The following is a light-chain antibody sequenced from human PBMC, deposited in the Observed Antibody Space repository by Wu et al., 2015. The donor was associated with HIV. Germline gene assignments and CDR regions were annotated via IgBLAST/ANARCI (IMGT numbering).Light chain of an antibody. CDR2: EAY. V-gene: IGKV3-20*01. CDR1: SLGSNW. Sequence: SLGSNWLAWYQHKPGQSPRLLIYEAYKKAAGVSDRFNGAGSGTDFSLTITRLQTDDYAFYFCQQYGSSPITFGPGTRL. CDR3: QQYGSSPIT. J-gene: IGKJ5*01.